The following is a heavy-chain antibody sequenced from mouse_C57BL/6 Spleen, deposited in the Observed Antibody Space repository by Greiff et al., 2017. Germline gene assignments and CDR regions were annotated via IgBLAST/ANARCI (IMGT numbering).Heavy chain of an antibody. CDR2: INPSTGGT. V-gene: IGHV1-42*01. Sequence: VQLQQTGPELVKPGASVKISCKASGYSFTGYYMNWVKQSPEKSLEWIGEINPSTGGTTYNQKFKAKATLTVDKSSSTAYMQLKSLTSEDSAVYYCARRPNYYGSGYYYAMDYWGQGTSVTVSS. J-gene: IGHJ4*01. D-gene: IGHD1-1*01. CDR3: ARRPNYYGSGYYYAMDY. CDR1: GYSFTGYY.